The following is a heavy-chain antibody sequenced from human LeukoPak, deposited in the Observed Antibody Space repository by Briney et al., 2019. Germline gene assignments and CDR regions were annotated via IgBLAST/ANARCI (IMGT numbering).Heavy chain of an antibody. D-gene: IGHD6-19*01. CDR3: ARADQWLFDY. CDR2: INHSGST. Sequence: TSETLSLTCAVYGGSFSGYYWSWIRQPPGKGLEWIGEINHSGSTNYNPSLKSRVTISVDTSKNQFSLKLSSVTAADTAVYYCARADQWLFDYWGQGTLVTVSS. V-gene: IGHV4-34*01. J-gene: IGHJ4*02. CDR1: GGSFSGYY.